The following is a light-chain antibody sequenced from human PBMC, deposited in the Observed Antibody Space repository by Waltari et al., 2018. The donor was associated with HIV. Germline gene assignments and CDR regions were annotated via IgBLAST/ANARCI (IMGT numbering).Light chain of an antibody. CDR1: QSVLYSYNNKNY. CDR3: QQYYSTPPWT. CDR2: WAS. J-gene: IGKJ1*01. Sequence: DIVMTQSPDSLAVSLGERATINCTSSQSVLYSYNNKNYLAWDQQKPGQPPKLLSDWASTRESGVPDRFSGSGSGTDFTLTISSLQAEDVAVYYCQQYYSTPPWTFGQGTKVEIK. V-gene: IGKV4-1*01.